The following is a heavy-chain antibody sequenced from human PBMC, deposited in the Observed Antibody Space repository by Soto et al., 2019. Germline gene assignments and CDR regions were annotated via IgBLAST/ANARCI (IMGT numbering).Heavy chain of an antibody. CDR3: ASRGYSYGSTFNNWFDP. V-gene: IGHV4-61*01. CDR1: GGSVSSCSYY. D-gene: IGHD5-18*01. J-gene: IGHJ5*02. Sequence: SDTLSLTCTVSGGSVSSCSYYWSWIRQPPGKGLEWIGYIYYSGSTNYNPSLKSRVTISVDTSKNQFSLKLSSVTAADTAVYYCASRGYSYGSTFNNWFDPWGQGTLVTVSS. CDR2: IYYSGST.